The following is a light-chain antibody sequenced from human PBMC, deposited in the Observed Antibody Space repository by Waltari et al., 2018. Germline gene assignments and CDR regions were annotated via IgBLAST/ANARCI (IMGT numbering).Light chain of an antibody. J-gene: IGLJ1*01. Sequence: QSGLTQPASVSGSPGQSITISCTGTSSDVGNYNLVSWYQQYPGNAPKLMVYEVTKRTSGVSDVFSGSKSGNTASLTIYGLQSEDEADYYCCSYAGLGIYVFGTGTKVTVL. CDR3: CSYAGLGIYV. CDR1: SSDVGNYNL. CDR2: EVT. V-gene: IGLV2-23*02.